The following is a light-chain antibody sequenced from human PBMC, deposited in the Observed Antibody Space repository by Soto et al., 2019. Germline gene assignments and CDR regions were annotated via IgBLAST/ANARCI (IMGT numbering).Light chain of an antibody. J-gene: IGLJ2*01. Sequence: QAVVTQPPSASGTPGQRVTISCSGGTSNLGNNYVYWYQHLPGTAPKLLMYKNNQRPSGVPDRFSGSKSGTSASLAISGLRSDDEADYYCATWDDSLSGVVFGGGTKVTVL. CDR3: ATWDDSLSGVV. CDR2: KNN. CDR1: TSNLGNNY. V-gene: IGLV1-47*01.